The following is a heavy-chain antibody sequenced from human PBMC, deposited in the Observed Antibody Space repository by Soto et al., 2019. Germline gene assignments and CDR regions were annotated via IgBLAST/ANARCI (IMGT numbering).Heavy chain of an antibody. CDR3: VRVNTGYYYDV. V-gene: IGHV3-72*01. D-gene: IGHD3-22*01. CDR2: TRNKANRYST. Sequence: GGSLRLSCAVSGFTFSDHYMDWVRQAPGKGLEWVGRTRNKANRYSTEYAASVKGRFTISRDESKNSMYLQMNSLKIEDTAVYYCVRVNTGYYYDVWGQGTTVTVSS. J-gene: IGHJ6*02. CDR1: GFTFSDHY.